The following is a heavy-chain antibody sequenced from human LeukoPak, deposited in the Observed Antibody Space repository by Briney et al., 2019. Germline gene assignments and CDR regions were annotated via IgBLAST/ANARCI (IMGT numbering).Heavy chain of an antibody. CDR2: IYYSGST. CDR3: ARTYYDFWSGYYTSWFDP. V-gene: IGHV4-59*08. Sequence: PETLWLTCTVSGGSISSYYWSWIRQPPGKGLEWIGYIYYSGSTNYNPSLKSRVTISVDTSKNQFSLKLSSVTAADTAVYYCARTYYDFWSGYYTSWFDPWGQGTLVTVSS. J-gene: IGHJ5*02. D-gene: IGHD3-3*01. CDR1: GGSISSYY.